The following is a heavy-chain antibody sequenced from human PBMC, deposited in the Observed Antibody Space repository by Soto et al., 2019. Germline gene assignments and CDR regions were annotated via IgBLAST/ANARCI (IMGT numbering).Heavy chain of an antibody. CDR2: IYQSGTT. CDR3: ARDNRSGYYFDY. CDR1: GDSISSGGYS. D-gene: IGHD3-22*01. J-gene: IGHJ4*02. Sequence: SETLSLTYDVSGDSISSGGYSWNWIRQPPGKGLEWIGNIYQSGTTDYNPSLKSRVTISVDRSKNQFSLKLSSVTAADTAVYYCARDNRSGYYFDYWGQGTLVTVSS. V-gene: IGHV4-30-2*01.